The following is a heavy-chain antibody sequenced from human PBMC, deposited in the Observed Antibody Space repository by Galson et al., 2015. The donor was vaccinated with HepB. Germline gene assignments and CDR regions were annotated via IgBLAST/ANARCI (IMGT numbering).Heavy chain of an antibody. D-gene: IGHD2-15*01. Sequence: QSGAEVKKPGESLRISCKGSGYSFTSYWISWVRQMPGKGLEWMGRIDPSDSYTNYSPSFQGHVTISADKSISTAYLQWSSLKASDTAMYYCARQPADMRYYYGMDVWGQGTTVTVSS. V-gene: IGHV5-10-1*01. CDR1: GYSFTSYW. J-gene: IGHJ6*02. CDR2: IDPSDSYT. CDR3: ARQPADMRYYYGMDV.